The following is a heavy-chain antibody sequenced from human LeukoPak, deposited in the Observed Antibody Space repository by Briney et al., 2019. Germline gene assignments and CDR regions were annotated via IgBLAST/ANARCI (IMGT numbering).Heavy chain of an antibody. CDR3: ARDGTAAGLYFDL. J-gene: IGHJ4*02. Sequence: GGSLRLSCAVSGFTFSSYWMNWVRQAPGKGLEWVASIRQDGGEKSYVDSVKGRFTISRDNTKNSLYLQMSSLRAEDTDVYYCARDGTAAGLYFDLWGQGTLVTVSS. CDR1: GFTFSSYW. V-gene: IGHV3-7*01. CDR2: IRQDGGEK. D-gene: IGHD6-13*01.